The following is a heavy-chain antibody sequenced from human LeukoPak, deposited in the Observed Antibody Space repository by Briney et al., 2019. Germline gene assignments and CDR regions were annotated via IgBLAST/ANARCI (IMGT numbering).Heavy chain of an antibody. V-gene: IGHV1-69*01. Sequence: ASVKVSCKASGGTFSSYAISRVRQAPGQGLEWMGGIIPIFGTANYAQKFQGRVTITADESTSTAYMELSSLRSEDTAVYYCARLGYYDILTGWFDPWGQGTLVTVSS. CDR3: ARLGYYDILTGWFDP. J-gene: IGHJ5*02. D-gene: IGHD3-9*01. CDR1: GGTFSSYA. CDR2: IIPIFGTA.